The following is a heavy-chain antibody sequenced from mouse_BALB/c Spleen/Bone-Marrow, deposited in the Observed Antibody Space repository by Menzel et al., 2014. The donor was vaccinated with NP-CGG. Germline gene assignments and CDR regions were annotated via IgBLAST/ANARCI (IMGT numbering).Heavy chain of an antibody. V-gene: IGHV1-66*01. CDR3: ARHGNLRNYYAMDY. CDR2: IFPGSGNT. Sequence: VQLVESGPELVKPGASVKISCKASGYSFTSYYIHWVKQRPGQGLEWIGWIFPGSGNTKYNEKFKGKATLPADTSSSTAYMQLSSLTSEDSAVYFCARHGNLRNYYAMDYWGQGTSVTVSS. D-gene: IGHD2-1*01. J-gene: IGHJ4*01. CDR1: GYSFTSYY.